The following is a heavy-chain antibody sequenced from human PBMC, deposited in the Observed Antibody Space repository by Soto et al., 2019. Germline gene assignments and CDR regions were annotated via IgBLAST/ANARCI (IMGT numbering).Heavy chain of an antibody. V-gene: IGHV3-23*01. D-gene: IGHD2-2*01. CDR2: ISGSGYSK. J-gene: IGHJ4*02. CDR1: GFTFSSYA. CDR3: AREDSIIIPAVSDF. Sequence: QTGGSLRLSCAASGFTFSSYAMSWVRQAPGKGLERVSVISGSGYSKNYADSVKGRFTISRDNPKNTLYLQMNSLRAEDTAVYYCAREDSIIIPAVSDFWRQRTLVTVSS.